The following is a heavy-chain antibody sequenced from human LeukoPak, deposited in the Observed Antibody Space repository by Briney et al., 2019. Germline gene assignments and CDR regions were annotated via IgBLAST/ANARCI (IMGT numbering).Heavy chain of an antibody. Sequence: GSLRLSCAASGFTFSSYAMSWVRQAPGKGLEWVSAISGSGGSTYYADSVKGRFTISRDNSKNTLYLQMNSLRAEDTAVYYCAKDQFYSSGWTLFDYWGQGTLVTVSS. CDR1: GFTFSSYA. V-gene: IGHV3-23*01. CDR3: AKDQFYSSGWTLFDY. J-gene: IGHJ4*02. D-gene: IGHD6-19*01. CDR2: ISGSGGST.